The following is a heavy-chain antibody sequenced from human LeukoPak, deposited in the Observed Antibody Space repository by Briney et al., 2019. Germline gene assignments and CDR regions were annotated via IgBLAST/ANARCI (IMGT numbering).Heavy chain of an antibody. CDR2: INHSGST. Sequence: SETLSLTCAVYGGSSSGYYWSWIRQPPGKGLEWIGEINHSGSTNYNPSLKSRVTISVDTSKNQFSLKLSSVTAADTAVYYCARVQAKPTYYYYYYGMDVWGQGTTVTVSS. J-gene: IGHJ6*02. CDR3: ARVQAKPTYYYYYYGMDV. CDR1: GGSSSGYY. V-gene: IGHV4-34*01.